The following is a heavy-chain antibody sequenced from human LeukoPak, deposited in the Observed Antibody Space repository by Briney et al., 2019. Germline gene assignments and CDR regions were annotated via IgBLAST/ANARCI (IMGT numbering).Heavy chain of an antibody. J-gene: IGHJ4*02. D-gene: IGHD3-10*01. Sequence: ASVKVSCKASGYTFTSYYMHWVRQAPGQGLEWMGIINPSGGSTSYAQKFQGRVTMTRDTSTSTVYMELSSLRSEDTAVYYCARGPYGSGSYYNRLFDYWGQGTLSPSPQ. CDR1: GYTFTSYY. CDR3: ARGPYGSGSYYNRLFDY. CDR2: INPSGGST. V-gene: IGHV1-46*01.